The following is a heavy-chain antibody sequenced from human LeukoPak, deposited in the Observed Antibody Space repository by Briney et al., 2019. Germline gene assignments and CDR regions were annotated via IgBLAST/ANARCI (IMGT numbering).Heavy chain of an antibody. Sequence: SETLSLTCTVSGDSISGYYWTWIRQPPGKGLEWIGYIYYSGSTNYNPSLKSRVTMSVDTSKNQFSLKLSSVTAADTAVYYCARGTTVTTFDYWGQGTLVTVSS. CDR1: GDSISGYY. CDR2: IYYSGST. CDR3: ARGTTVTTFDY. J-gene: IGHJ4*02. D-gene: IGHD4-17*01. V-gene: IGHV4-59*12.